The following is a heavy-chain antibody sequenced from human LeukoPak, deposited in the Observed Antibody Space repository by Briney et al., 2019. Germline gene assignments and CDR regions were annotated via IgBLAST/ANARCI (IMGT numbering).Heavy chain of an antibody. Sequence: GGSLRLSCAASGFTFSNYWMNWVRQAPGKGLEWVANIKPDGSQKNYVDSVKGRFTISRDNVKNSLYLQMNSLRVEDTAIYYCVGDEGPWGQGTLVTVSS. CDR1: GFTFSNYW. CDR2: IKPDGSQK. CDR3: VGDEGP. J-gene: IGHJ5*02. V-gene: IGHV3-7*01.